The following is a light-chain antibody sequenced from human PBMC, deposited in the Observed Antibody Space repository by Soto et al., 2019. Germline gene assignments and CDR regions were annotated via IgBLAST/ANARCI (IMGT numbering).Light chain of an antibody. J-gene: IGLJ1*01. Sequence: QSVLTQPASVSGSPGQSITISCTGTSSDVGGYNYVSWYQQHPGKAPKLMIYDVSNRPSGVSNRFSGSKSGNTASLTISGLQAEDEADYYCSSYTSSSTLYVSGTGTKFTVL. V-gene: IGLV2-14*01. CDR2: DVS. CDR1: SSDVGGYNY. CDR3: SSYTSSSTLYV.